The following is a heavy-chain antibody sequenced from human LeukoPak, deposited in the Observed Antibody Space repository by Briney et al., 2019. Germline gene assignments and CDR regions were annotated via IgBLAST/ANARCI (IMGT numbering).Heavy chain of an antibody. J-gene: IGHJ1*01. Sequence: GGSLRLSCAASGFTFSSYGMHWVRQAPGKGLEWVAFIRYDGSNKYYADSVKGRFTISRDNSKNTLYLQMNSLRAEDTAVYYCAKGGKRRITIFGVVSELLIRRHEYFQHWGQGTLVTVSS. D-gene: IGHD3-3*01. V-gene: IGHV3-30*02. CDR3: AKGGKRRITIFGVVSELLIRRHEYFQH. CDR1: GFTFSSYG. CDR2: IRYDGSNK.